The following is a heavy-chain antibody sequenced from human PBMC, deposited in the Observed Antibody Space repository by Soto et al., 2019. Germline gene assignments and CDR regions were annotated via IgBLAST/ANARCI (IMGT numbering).Heavy chain of an antibody. CDR3: ARYLPGVRYDGMDV. CDR1: GFTFSSYA. V-gene: IGHV3-23*01. CDR2: IGESGTPT. Sequence: EVQLLESGGGLVQPGGSLRLSCAASGFTFSSYAMKWVRQAPGKGLEWVSLIGESGTPTYYADSVKGRFTISRDNSGNTLFLEMYSLRAGDTAVYYCARYLPGVRYDGMDVWGQGTTVTVSS. J-gene: IGHJ6*02. D-gene: IGHD2-2*01.